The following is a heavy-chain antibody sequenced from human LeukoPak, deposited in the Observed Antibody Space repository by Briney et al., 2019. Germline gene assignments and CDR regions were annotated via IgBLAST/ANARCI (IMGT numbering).Heavy chain of an antibody. V-gene: IGHV1-18*01. Sequence: ASVKVSCKASGYTFTDFGVSWVRQASGQGLEWMGWISAYNGNTNYVQKFQGRVTMTTDISTSTAYMELRSLRSDDTAVFYCVRDLGVDTSMIFFDYWGQGTRVTVSS. CDR3: VRDLGVDTSMIFFDY. D-gene: IGHD5-18*01. CDR2: ISAYNGNT. CDR1: GYTFTDFG. J-gene: IGHJ4*02.